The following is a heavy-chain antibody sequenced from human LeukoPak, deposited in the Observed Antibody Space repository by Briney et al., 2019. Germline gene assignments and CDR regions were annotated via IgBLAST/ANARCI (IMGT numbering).Heavy chain of an antibody. V-gene: IGHV3-9*01. CDR1: GFTFDDYA. CDR3: AKETGIAVAGMSHDAFDI. CDR2: ISWNSGSI. D-gene: IGHD6-19*01. J-gene: IGHJ3*02. Sequence: GGSLRLSCAASGFTFDDYAMHWVRQAPGKGLEWVSGISWNSGSIGYADSVRGRFTISRDNAKNSLYLQMNSLRAEDTALYYCAKETGIAVAGMSHDAFDIWGQGTMATVSS.